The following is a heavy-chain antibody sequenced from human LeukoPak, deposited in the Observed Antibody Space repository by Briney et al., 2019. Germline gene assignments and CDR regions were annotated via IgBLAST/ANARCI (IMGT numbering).Heavy chain of an antibody. J-gene: IGHJ4*02. V-gene: IGHV3-11*05. Sequence: GGSLRLSCAASGFTFSDYYMSWIRQAPGKGLECVSDISSTSIYTNYADSVKGRFTISRDNAKNSLYLQMNSLRAEDTAVYYCAREDGYSSSWYFDYWGQGTLVTVSS. CDR3: AREDGYSSSWYFDY. CDR2: ISSTSIYT. D-gene: IGHD6-13*01. CDR1: GFTFSDYY.